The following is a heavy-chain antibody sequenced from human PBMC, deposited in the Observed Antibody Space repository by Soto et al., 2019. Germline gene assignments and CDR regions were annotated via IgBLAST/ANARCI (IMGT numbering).Heavy chain of an antibody. V-gene: IGHV1-18*01. CDR1: GYTFTSYG. CDR3: ARDGGDMVRGVIIGGAYYYGMDV. D-gene: IGHD3-10*01. CDR2: ISAYNGNT. J-gene: IGHJ6*02. Sequence: ASVKVSCKASGYTFTSYGISWVRQAPGQGLEWMGWISAYNGNTNYAQKLQGRVTMTTDTSTSTAYMELRSLRSDDTAVYYCARDGGDMVRGVIIGGAYYYGMDVWGQGTTVTVSS.